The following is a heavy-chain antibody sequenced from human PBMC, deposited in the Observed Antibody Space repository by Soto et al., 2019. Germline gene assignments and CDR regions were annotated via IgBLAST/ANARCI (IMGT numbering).Heavy chain of an antibody. V-gene: IGHV1-18*01. D-gene: IGHD2-2*01. Sequence: QVHLVQSGGEVKKPGASVKVSCKASGYTFITYGFAWVRQAPGQGLEWMGWISANTADTKYPQKLQGRVTLTTDPSTATAFMELRSLRSDDTAVYYRAKTRGDYLDYWGQGTLVTVAS. CDR3: AKTRGDYLDY. CDR2: ISANTADT. CDR1: GYTFITYG. J-gene: IGHJ4*02.